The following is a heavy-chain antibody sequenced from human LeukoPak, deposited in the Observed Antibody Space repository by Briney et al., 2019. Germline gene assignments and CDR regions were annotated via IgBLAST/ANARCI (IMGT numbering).Heavy chain of an antibody. D-gene: IGHD6-19*01. Sequence: SETLSLTCTVSGGSISSYYWSWIRQPPGKGLEWIGYIYYSGSTNYNPSLRSRVTISVDTSKNQFSLKLSSVTAADTAVYYCARQGAVAGRFDYWGQGTLVTVSS. V-gene: IGHV4-59*08. CDR2: IYYSGST. CDR1: GGSISSYY. J-gene: IGHJ4*02. CDR3: ARQGAVAGRFDY.